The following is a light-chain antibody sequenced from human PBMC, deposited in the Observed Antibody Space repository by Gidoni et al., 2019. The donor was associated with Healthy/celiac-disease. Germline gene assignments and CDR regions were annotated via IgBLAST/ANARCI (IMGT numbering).Light chain of an antibody. CDR1: QSISSW. CDR3: QQYGT. J-gene: IGKJ1*01. V-gene: IGKV1-5*01. Sequence: DIQMTQSPSTLSASVGDRVTITCRASQSISSWLAWYQQKPGKAPKLLIYDASSLESGVPSRFRGSGSGTEFTLTISSLQPDDFETYYCQQYGTFGQGTKVEIK. CDR2: DAS.